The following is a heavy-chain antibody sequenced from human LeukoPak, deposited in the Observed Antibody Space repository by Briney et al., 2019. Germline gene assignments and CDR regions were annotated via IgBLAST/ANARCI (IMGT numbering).Heavy chain of an antibody. V-gene: IGHV1-24*01. CDR1: GYTLTELS. CDR3: AREPVYSSSSFDY. J-gene: IGHJ4*02. CDR2: FDPEDGET. D-gene: IGHD6-13*01. Sequence: GASVKVSCKVSGYTLTELSMHWVRQAPGKGLEWMGGFDPEDGETIYAQKFQGRVTMTEGTSTDTAYMELSSLRSEDTAVYYCAREPVYSSSSFDYWGQGTLVTVSS.